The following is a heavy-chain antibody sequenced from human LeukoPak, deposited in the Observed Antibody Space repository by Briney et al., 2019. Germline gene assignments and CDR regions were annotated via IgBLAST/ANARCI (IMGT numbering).Heavy chain of an antibody. Sequence: WETLSLPCTVSGGSLSSRSYYWGWIRRPPAKGLERIESLYYSGTTYYHRSVKSRVTISVDTSKNQFSPKLKSMTAADTAVYYCSRHYYGSGMRGLAFDYWGQGTLVTVSS. CDR2: LYYSGTT. J-gene: IGHJ4*02. D-gene: IGHD3-10*01. CDR1: GGSLSSRSYY. CDR3: SRHYYGSGMRGLAFDY. V-gene: IGHV4-39*01.